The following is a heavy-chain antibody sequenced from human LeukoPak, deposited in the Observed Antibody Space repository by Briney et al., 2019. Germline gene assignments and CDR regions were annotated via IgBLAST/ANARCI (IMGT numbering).Heavy chain of an antibody. J-gene: IGHJ4*01. CDR3: AREHYGPDY. D-gene: IGHD4-17*01. V-gene: IGHV3-74*01. CDR1: GFTFTTYW. Sequence: GGSLRLSCAVSGFTFTTYWMHWVRQAPGKGLVWVSRINTDGTSRSYADSVEGRFTISRDNAKNTVYLQMNSLRVEDTALYYCAREHYGPDYWGHGTLVTVSS. CDR2: INTDGTSR.